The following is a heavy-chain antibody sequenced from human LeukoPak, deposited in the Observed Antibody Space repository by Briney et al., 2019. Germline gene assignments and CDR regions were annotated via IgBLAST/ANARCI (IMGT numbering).Heavy chain of an antibody. CDR1: GYSFNTYY. Sequence: ASVKVSCKSSGYSFNTYYMNWVRQAPGQGLEWIGWISAYNGNTNYAQKLQGRVTMTTDTSTSTAYMELRSLRSDDTAVYYCARDLWFGKSPNWFDPWGQGTLVTVSS. CDR3: ARDLWFGKSPNWFDP. D-gene: IGHD3-10*01. CDR2: ISAYNGNT. J-gene: IGHJ5*02. V-gene: IGHV1-18*01.